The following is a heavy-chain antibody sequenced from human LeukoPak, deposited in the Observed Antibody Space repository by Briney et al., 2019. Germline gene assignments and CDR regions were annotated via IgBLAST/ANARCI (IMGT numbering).Heavy chain of an antibody. J-gene: IGHJ4*02. CDR1: GFTFSSYA. Sequence: PGGSLRLSCAASGFTFSSYAVHWVRQAPGKGLEWVAVISYDGSNKYYADSVKGRFTISRDNSKNTLYLQMNSLRAEDTAVYYCARDNHPDYWAYWGQGTLVTVSS. CDR2: ISYDGSNK. V-gene: IGHV3-30-3*01. CDR3: ARDNHPDYWAY.